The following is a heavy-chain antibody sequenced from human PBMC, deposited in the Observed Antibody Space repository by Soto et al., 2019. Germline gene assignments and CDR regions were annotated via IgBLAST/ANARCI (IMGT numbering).Heavy chain of an antibody. V-gene: IGHV4-39*07. J-gene: IGHJ5*02. Sequence: SETLSLTCTVSGGSISSRDSYWGWIRQPPGKGLEWIGSFHYSGSTYYNPSLKSRVTISVDTSKNQLSLKLNSVTAADTAVYYCARIPVDTYMIYWSDPWGQGTQVTVSS. D-gene: IGHD3-16*01. CDR3: ARIPVDTYMIYWSDP. CDR1: GGSISSRDSY. CDR2: FHYSGST.